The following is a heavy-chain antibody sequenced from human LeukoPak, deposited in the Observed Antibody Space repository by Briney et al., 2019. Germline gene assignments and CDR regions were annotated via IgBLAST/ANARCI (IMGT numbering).Heavy chain of an antibody. CDR2: IYPGGSDT. J-gene: IGHJ3*02. Sequence: KLGASLQISCKGSGYIFTSYWIGWVRQLPGKGLEWMGIIYPGGSDTRYSPSFQGQVTISADKSISTAYLQWSSLKASDTAMYYCARSGYSYGSGAFDIWGQGTMVTVSS. CDR1: GYIFTSYW. D-gene: IGHD5-18*01. V-gene: IGHV5-51*01. CDR3: ARSGYSYGSGAFDI.